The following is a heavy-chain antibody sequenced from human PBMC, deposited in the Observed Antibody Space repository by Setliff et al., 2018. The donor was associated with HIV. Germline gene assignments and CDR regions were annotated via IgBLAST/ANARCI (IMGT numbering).Heavy chain of an antibody. J-gene: IGHJ6*03. V-gene: IGHV4-61*09. CDR2: VYTTGDT. D-gene: IGHD2-8*02. Sequence: LSLTCGVSGDSLSRSTSYWTWIRQPAGKGLEWIGHVYTTGDTDYNPSLKSRVTISLVPSKNQFSLDLISVTAADTAVYYCARDRGGLCTGGKCKFDGIHYYYLDVWGKGTTVTVSS. CDR3: ARDRGGLCTGGKCKFDGIHYYYLDV. CDR1: GDSLSRSTSY.